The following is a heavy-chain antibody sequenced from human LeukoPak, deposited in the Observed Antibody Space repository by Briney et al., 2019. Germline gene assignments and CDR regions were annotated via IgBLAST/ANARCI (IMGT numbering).Heavy chain of an antibody. CDR2: INSDGSSI. Sequence: GGSLRLSCAASGFTFSSYWMPWVRQAPGKGLVWVSRINSDGSSISYADSVKGRCTISRDNAKNTLYLQMNSLRPEDTAVYYCASWYQLLSYWGQGTLVTVSS. J-gene: IGHJ4*02. CDR1: GFTFSSYW. V-gene: IGHV3-74*01. D-gene: IGHD2-2*01. CDR3: ASWYQLLSY.